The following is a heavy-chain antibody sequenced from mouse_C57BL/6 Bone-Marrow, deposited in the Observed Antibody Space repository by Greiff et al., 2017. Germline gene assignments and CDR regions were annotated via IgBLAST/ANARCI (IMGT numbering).Heavy chain of an antibody. V-gene: IGHV1-82*01. CDR1: GYAFSSSW. Sequence: QVQLQQSGPELVKPGASVKISCKASGYAFSSSWMNWVKQRPGKGLEWIGRIYPGDGDTNYNGKFKGKATLTADKSSRTAYMQLSSLTSEDSVVYFCARSQFMTTVVATNYYAMDYWGQGTSVTVSS. CDR2: IYPGDGDT. D-gene: IGHD1-1*01. J-gene: IGHJ4*01. CDR3: ARSQFMTTVVATNYYAMDY.